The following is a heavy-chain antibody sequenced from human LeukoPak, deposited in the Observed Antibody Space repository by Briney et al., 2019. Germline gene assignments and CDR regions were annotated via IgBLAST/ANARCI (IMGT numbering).Heavy chain of an antibody. V-gene: IGHV4-39*07. Sequence: SETLSLTCTVSGGSISSGDYYGSWIRQPPGKGLEWIGEIYHSGSTNYNPSLKSRVTISVDKSKNQFSLKLSSVTAADTAVYYCARHPSYYSSGWYSDYWGQGTLVTVSS. CDR3: ARHPSYYSSGWYSDY. CDR1: GGSISSGDYY. J-gene: IGHJ4*02. D-gene: IGHD6-19*01. CDR2: IYHSGST.